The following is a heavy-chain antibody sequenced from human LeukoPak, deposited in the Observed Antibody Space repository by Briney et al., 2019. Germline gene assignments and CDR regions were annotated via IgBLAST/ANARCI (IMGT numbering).Heavy chain of an antibody. CDR2: ISWNSGNI. J-gene: IGHJ4*02. Sequence: GGSLRLSCAASGFTFSSSAMSWVRQAPGKGLEWVSGISWNSGNIEYADSVKGRFTISRDNAKKSLFLQMNSLRAEDTALYYCARDPSYSSSSPYFDYWGQGVLVTVSS. V-gene: IGHV3-9*01. D-gene: IGHD6-6*01. CDR3: ARDPSYSSSSPYFDY. CDR1: GFTFSSSA.